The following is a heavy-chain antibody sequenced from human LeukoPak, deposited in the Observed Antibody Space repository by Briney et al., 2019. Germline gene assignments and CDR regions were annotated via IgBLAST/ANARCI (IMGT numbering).Heavy chain of an antibody. CDR1: LGTLSSYA. V-gene: IGHV1-69*06. D-gene: IGHD1-7*01. Sequence: ASVKVSCKPSLGTLSSYAISWVRQAPGQGLEWMGGVIPIFGTANYAQKFQGRVTITADKSPSTAYMDLSSLSSEDTAVYYRARDSGTSVYFDYWGQGTLVTVSS. CDR2: VIPIFGTA. CDR3: ARDSGTSVYFDY. J-gene: IGHJ4*02.